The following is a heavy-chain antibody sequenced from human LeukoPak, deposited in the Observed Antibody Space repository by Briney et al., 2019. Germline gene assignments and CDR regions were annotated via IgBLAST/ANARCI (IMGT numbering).Heavy chain of an antibody. CDR3: ARDYVWGSYLPLNYYYYYGMDV. Sequence: GGSLRLSCAASGFTFSSYSMNWVRQAPGKGLEWVSSISSSSSYIYYADSVKGRFTISRDNAKNSVYLQMNSLRAEDTAVYYCARDYVWGSYLPLNYYYYYGMDVWGQGTTVTVSS. J-gene: IGHJ6*02. CDR1: GFTFSSYS. V-gene: IGHV3-21*01. D-gene: IGHD3-16*01. CDR2: ISSSSSYI.